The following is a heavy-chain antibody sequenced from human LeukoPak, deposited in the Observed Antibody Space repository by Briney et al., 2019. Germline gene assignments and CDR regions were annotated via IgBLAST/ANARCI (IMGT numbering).Heavy chain of an antibody. CDR1: GVTFDSSD. V-gene: IGHV1-69*06. CDR3: ARDIGRPEGGYYYMDV. CDR2: IIPIFGSA. J-gene: IGHJ6*03. Sequence: GASVKVSCEASGVTFDSSDISWVRQAPGQGLEWMGGIIPIFGSAIYAQKFQGRVTITADTSTSTAYMELTSLRSEDTAMYYCARDIGRPEGGYYYMDVWGKGTTVIVSS. D-gene: IGHD1-26*01.